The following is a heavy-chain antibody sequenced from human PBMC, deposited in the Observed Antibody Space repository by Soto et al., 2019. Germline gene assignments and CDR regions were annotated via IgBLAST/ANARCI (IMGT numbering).Heavy chain of an antibody. Sequence: PGGSLRLSCAASGLPFRNYGMHWVRQAPGKGLEWVAVIFYDGGREEYADSVKGRFTISRDNSNNTLFLQMNSLRAEDTAVYFCAKRRDDYSFYYFYGMNVWGQGTTVTVSS. CDR1: GLPFRNYG. J-gene: IGHJ6*02. V-gene: IGHV3-30*18. D-gene: IGHD4-4*01. CDR3: AKRRDDYSFYYFYGMNV. CDR2: IFYDGGRE.